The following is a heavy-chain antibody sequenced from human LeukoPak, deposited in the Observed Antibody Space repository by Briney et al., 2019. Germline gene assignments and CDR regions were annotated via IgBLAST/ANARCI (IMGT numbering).Heavy chain of an antibody. J-gene: IGHJ5*02. V-gene: IGHV4-59*01. CDR2: IYYSGST. CDR1: GGSISSYY. Sequence: SETLSLTCTVSGGSISSYYWSWIRQPPGKGLEWIGYIYYSGSTNYNPSLKSRVTISVDTSKNQFSLKLSSVTAADTAVYYCARSSSSGWGFRFDPWGQGTLVTVSS. D-gene: IGHD6-19*01. CDR3: ARSSSSGWGFRFDP.